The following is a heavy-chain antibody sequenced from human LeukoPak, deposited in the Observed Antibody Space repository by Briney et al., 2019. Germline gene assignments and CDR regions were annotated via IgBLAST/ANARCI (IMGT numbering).Heavy chain of an antibody. D-gene: IGHD5-12*01. CDR2: ISSSGSST. J-gene: IGHJ4*02. Sequence: GGSLRLSCAVSGITFSDYYVSWLRQAPGKGLEWVSKISSSGSSTYYAESVKGRFTISRDNAKNSLYLQMNSLRVEDTAVYYCAREWHSGHEYWGQGTLVTVSS. V-gene: IGHV3-11*04. CDR1: GITFSDYY. CDR3: AREWHSGHEY.